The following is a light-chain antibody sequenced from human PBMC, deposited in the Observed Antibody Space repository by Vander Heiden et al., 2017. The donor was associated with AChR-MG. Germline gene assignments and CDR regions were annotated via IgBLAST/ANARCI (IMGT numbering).Light chain of an antibody. J-gene: IGKJ5*01. CDR1: QSNSSY. V-gene: IGKV1-39*01. Sequence: DIQMTQSPSSLSASVGDRVTITCRASQSNSSYLNWYQQKPGKAPKLLIYAASSLQSGVPSRFSGSGSGTDFTLTISSLRPEDFATYYCQQSYSTPSITFGQGTRLEIK. CDR3: QQSYSTPSIT. CDR2: AAS.